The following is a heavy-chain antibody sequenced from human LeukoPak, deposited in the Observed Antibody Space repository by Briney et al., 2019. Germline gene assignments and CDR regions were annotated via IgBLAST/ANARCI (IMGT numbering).Heavy chain of an antibody. J-gene: IGHJ4*02. D-gene: IGHD5-24*01. V-gene: IGHV1-18*01. CDR3: ARREALEMATITYDY. CDR1: GYTFTSYG. Sequence: ASVKVSCKASGYTFTSYGISSVRQAPGQGLEWMGWISAYNGNTNYAQKLQGRVTMTTDTSTSTAYMELRSLRSDDTAVYYCARREALEMATITYDYWGQGTLVTVSS. CDR2: ISAYNGNT.